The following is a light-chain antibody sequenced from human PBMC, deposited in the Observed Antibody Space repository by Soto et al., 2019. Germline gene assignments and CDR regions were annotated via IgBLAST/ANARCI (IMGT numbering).Light chain of an antibody. J-gene: IGKJ2*01. V-gene: IGKV1-39*01. Sequence: DIQMTQSPSSLSVSVGDRVTITCRASESIANYLNWYQQKPGKAPNLLIYAASDLQSGVPSRFSGSGSGTDFTLTISSLQTEDFATDFCQQSYISPYTFGQGTKLDI. CDR2: AAS. CDR1: ESIANY. CDR3: QQSYISPYT.